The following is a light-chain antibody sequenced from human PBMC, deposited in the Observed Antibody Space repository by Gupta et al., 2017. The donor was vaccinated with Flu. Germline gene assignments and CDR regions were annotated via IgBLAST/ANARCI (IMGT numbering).Light chain of an antibody. J-gene: IGLJ1*01. CDR1: KLGNQY. V-gene: IGLV3-1*01. CDR3: QAWESSSSCFV. CDR2: TDT. Sequence: ETADYTCSEDKLGNQYVYWYQQNPGQPPVLLLYTDTKRVSEIPERFSGTNYGSTATLNNNGSQAKGEADYYCQAWESSSSCFVFGAGTKVTVL.